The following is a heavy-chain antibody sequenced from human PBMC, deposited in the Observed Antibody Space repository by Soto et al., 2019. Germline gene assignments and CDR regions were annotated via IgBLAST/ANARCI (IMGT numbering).Heavy chain of an antibody. Sequence: SVKVSCKASGGTFSSYTISWVRQAPGQGLEWMGRIIPILGIANYAQKFQGRVTITADKSTSTAYMELSSLRSEDTAVYYCARSRRTNKRFLEWPDAFDIWGQGTMVTVSS. CDR2: IIPILGIA. D-gene: IGHD3-3*01. CDR1: GGTFSSYT. CDR3: ARSRRTNKRFLEWPDAFDI. J-gene: IGHJ3*02. V-gene: IGHV1-69*02.